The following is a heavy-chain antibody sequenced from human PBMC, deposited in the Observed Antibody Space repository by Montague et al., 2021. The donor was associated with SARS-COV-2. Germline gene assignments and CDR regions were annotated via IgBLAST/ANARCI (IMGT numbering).Heavy chain of an antibody. CDR1: GGSVSSSD. CDR2: IYSVGST. Sequence: SETLSLTCSGSGGSVSSSDWGWIRQSPGKGLEWIGYIYSVGSTDYNPSLKSRVTISRGTSENQFSLKVRSVTAADTAIYYCARETMTADAFDIWGQGTMVTVSS. D-gene: IGHD1-14*01. CDR3: ARETMTADAFDI. V-gene: IGHV4-59*02. J-gene: IGHJ3*02.